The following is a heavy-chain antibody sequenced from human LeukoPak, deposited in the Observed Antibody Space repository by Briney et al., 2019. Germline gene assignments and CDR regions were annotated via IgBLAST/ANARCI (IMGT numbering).Heavy chain of an antibody. V-gene: IGHV6-1*01. D-gene: IGHD2-15*01. J-gene: IGHJ4*02. CDR3: ARDTLRGIDY. Sequence: SQTLSLTCAISGDSVSSNSAAWNWIRKSPSRGLEWLGRTYYRSKWYNDYDYAVSVKSRITINPDTSKNQFSLQLNSVTPEDTAVYYCARDTLRGIDYWGQGTLVTVSS. CDR2: TYYRSKWYNDY. CDR1: GDSVSSNSAA.